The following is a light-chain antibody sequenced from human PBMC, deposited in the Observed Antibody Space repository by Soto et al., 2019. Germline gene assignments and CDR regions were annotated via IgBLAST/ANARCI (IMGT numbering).Light chain of an antibody. Sequence: EIVLTQSPGTLSLSPGERATLSCRASQSVNSLYLAWYQQKPGQAPRLLSYGASSRATGISDRFSGSGSGTDFTLTISRLEPEDFAVYYCQYYSGSQTFGGGTKVEIK. V-gene: IGKV3-20*01. CDR3: QYYSGSQT. CDR2: GAS. J-gene: IGKJ4*01. CDR1: QSVNSLY.